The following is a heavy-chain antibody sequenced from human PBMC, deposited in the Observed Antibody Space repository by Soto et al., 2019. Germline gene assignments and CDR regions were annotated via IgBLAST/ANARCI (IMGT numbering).Heavy chain of an antibody. D-gene: IGHD1-26*01. J-gene: IGHJ4*02. CDR3: ATSASSDH. V-gene: IGHV3-30*03. CDR1: GFLFDTYG. Sequence: PGGSLRLCCVASGFLFDTYGMHWVRQTPGKGLEWVAIISYDGSHKEYADSVKGRFAISRDNSENTLYLQMNNLGVEDTALYYCATSASSDHWGQGTQVTVSS. CDR2: ISYDGSHK.